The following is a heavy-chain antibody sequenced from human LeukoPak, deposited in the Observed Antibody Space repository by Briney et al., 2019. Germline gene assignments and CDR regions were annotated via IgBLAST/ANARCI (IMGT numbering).Heavy chain of an antibody. CDR2: IYYSGST. D-gene: IGHD3-9*01. J-gene: IGHJ4*02. Sequence: SQTLSLTCTVAGGSISSGSYYWGWIRQPPGNGLEWIGSIYYSGSTYYNPSLKSRVTISVDTSKNQFSLKLSSVTAADTAVYYCARQRYFEWLSPFDYWGQGTLVTVSS. CDR3: ARQRYFEWLSPFDY. CDR1: GGSISSGSYY. V-gene: IGHV4-39*01.